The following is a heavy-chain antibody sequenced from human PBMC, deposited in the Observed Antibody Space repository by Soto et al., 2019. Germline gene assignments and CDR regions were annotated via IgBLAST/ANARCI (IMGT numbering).Heavy chain of an antibody. CDR1: GFSLRNARMG. CDR2: ILSSDEK. Sequence: QVTLKESGPVLVNPTEPLTLTCTVSGFSLRNARMGVSWIRQPPGKALGWLAHILSSDEKSYNTSLKARLTLSQDTSKSQVVLTMTNMDPVDTATYFCARMLAVNYYYYYVDVWGEGTTVTVSS. D-gene: IGHD3-22*01. J-gene: IGHJ6*03. CDR3: ARMLAVNYYYYYVDV. V-gene: IGHV2-26*01.